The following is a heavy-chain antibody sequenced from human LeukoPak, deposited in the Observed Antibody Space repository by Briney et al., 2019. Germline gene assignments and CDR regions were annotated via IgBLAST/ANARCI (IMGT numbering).Heavy chain of an antibody. CDR3: ARGLRKSGYDYSFDY. D-gene: IGHD5-12*01. V-gene: IGHV3-33*01. Sequence: GGSLRLSCAASGFSFSTYGMHWVRQAPGKGLEWVAVIWYDGSNKYYADSVKGRFTISRDNSKNTLYLQMNSLRDEDTAVYYCARGLRKSGYDYSFDYWGQGILVTASS. CDR2: IWYDGSNK. J-gene: IGHJ4*02. CDR1: GFSFSTYG.